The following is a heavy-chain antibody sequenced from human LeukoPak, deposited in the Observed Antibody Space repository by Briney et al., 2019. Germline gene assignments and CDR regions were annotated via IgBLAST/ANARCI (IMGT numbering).Heavy chain of an antibody. CDR2: ISAFSGNT. Sequence: ASVKVSCKASGYRFSSYGITWVRQAPGQGLEWMGWISAFSGNTRYAQKVQGRVTMTTDTSTTTAYMELRSLRSDDTAVYYCARGRGSYLGGMDVWGQGTTVTVSS. D-gene: IGHD1-26*01. J-gene: IGHJ6*02. CDR1: GYRFSSYG. CDR3: ARGRGSYLGGMDV. V-gene: IGHV1-18*01.